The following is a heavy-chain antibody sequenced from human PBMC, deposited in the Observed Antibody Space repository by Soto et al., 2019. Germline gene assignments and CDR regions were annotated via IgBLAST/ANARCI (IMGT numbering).Heavy chain of an antibody. CDR3: AKSVYNWNDGFFDY. CDR1: GFTFSSYG. CDR2: ISYDGINK. Sequence: GGSLRLSCAASGFTFSSYGMHWVRQAPGKGLEWVAVISYDGINKYYADSVKGRFTISRDNSKNTLYLQMNSLRAEDTAVYYCAKSVYNWNDGFFDYWGQGTLVTVSS. J-gene: IGHJ4*02. D-gene: IGHD1-1*01. V-gene: IGHV3-30*18.